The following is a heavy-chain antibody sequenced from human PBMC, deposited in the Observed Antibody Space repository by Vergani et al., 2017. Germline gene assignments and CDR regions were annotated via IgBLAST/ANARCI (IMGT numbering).Heavy chain of an antibody. V-gene: IGHV3-30*04. CDR1: GFTFSSYA. CDR2: ISYDGNNK. J-gene: IGHJ5*02. D-gene: IGHD1-14*01. CDR3: AGDLRLLYNRFDP. Sequence: QVQLVESEGGVVQPGRSLRLSCAASGFTFSSYAMHWVRQAPGKGLEWVAGISYDGNNKQYADSVKGRFTISRDNSKSTMYLQMNSLRDEDTGVYYCAGDLRLLYNRFDPWGQGTLVTVSS.